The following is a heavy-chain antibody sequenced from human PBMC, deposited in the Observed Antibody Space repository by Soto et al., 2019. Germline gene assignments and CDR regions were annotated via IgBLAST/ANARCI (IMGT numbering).Heavy chain of an antibody. D-gene: IGHD3-10*01. V-gene: IGHV4-59*08. J-gene: IGHJ4*02. CDR3: ARQRAGVYFDY. CDR2: IYYSGST. CDR1: GGSISRYY. Sequence: QVQLQESGPGLVKPSETLSLTCTVSGGSISRYYWSWIRQPPGKGLEWIGYIYYSGSTNYNPSLKSRVTISVDTSKNQFSLKLSSVTAADTAVYYCARQRAGVYFDYWGQGTLVTVSS.